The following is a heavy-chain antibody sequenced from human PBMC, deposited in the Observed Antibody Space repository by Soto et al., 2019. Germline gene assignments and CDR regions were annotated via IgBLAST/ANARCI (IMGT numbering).Heavy chain of an antibody. D-gene: IGHD5-18*01. V-gene: IGHV1-2*02. CDR1: GYTFTGYY. CDR3: AIHSYGETIAYYYYYGMDV. J-gene: IGHJ6*02. Sequence: ASVKVSCKASGYTFTGYYMHWVRQAPGQGLEWMGWINPNSGGTNYAQKFQGRVTMTRDKSISTAYLQWSSLKASDTAIYYCAIHSYGETIAYYYYYGMDVWGQGTTVTVSS. CDR2: INPNSGGT.